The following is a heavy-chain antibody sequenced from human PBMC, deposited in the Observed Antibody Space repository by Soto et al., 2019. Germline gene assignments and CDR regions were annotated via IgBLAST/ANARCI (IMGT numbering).Heavy chain of an antibody. Sequence: VKVSCKASGYTFTYRYLHWVRQAPGQALEWMGWITPFNGNTNYAQKFQDRVTITRDRSMSTAYMELSSLRSEDTAMYYCASLGAGATSGAFDIWGQGTMVTVS. CDR3: ASLGAGATSGAFDI. CDR2: ITPFNGNT. V-gene: IGHV1-45*02. D-gene: IGHD1-26*01. J-gene: IGHJ3*02. CDR1: GYTFTYRY.